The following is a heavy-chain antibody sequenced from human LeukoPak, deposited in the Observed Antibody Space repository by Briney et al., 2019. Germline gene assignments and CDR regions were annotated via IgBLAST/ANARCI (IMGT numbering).Heavy chain of an antibody. D-gene: IGHD5-18*01. CDR3: AKDRIQLWSTDSFDI. CDR1: GFTFSSYG. J-gene: IGHJ3*02. CDR2: ISYDGSNQ. V-gene: IGHV3-30*18. Sequence: GGSLRLSCAASGFTFSSYGMHGVRHAPGKGLGGGAVISYDGSNQYYAHSVKGRFTIYRDNSKNTLYLQMNGLRAEDTAVYYCAKDRIQLWSTDSFDIWGQGTMVTVSS.